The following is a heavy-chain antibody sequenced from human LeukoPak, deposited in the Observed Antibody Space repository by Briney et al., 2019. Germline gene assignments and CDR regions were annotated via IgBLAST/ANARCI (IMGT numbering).Heavy chain of an antibody. CDR2: IIPIFGTA. V-gene: IGHV1-69*01. CDR1: GGTFSSYA. J-gene: IGHJ4*02. Sequence: ASVKVSCKASGGTFSSYAISWVRQAPGQGLEWMGGIIPIFGTANYAQKFQGRVTITADESTSTAYMELSSLRSEDTAVYYCAREGVAATGLDYWGQGTLVTVSS. D-gene: IGHD6-13*01. CDR3: AREGVAATGLDY.